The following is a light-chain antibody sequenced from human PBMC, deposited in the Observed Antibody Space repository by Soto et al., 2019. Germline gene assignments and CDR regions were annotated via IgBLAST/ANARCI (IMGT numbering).Light chain of an antibody. Sequence: QSALTQPASVSWSPGQSITISCTGTSSDVGGYNYVSWYQQHPGKAPKLMIYEVSNRPSGVSNRFSGSKSGNTASLTISGPQAEDEADYYCSSYTSSSTFVFGTGTKVTVL. J-gene: IGLJ1*01. CDR2: EVS. CDR1: SSDVGGYNY. V-gene: IGLV2-14*01. CDR3: SSYTSSSTFV.